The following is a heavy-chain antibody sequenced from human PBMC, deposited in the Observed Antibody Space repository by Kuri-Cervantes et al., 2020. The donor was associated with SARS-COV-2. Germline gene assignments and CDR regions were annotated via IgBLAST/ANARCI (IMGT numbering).Heavy chain of an antibody. CDR1: GFTFSSYW. V-gene: IGHV3-7*05. D-gene: IGHD3-22*01. CDR2: IKQDGSEK. Sequence: ETLSLTCAASGFTFSSYWMSWVRQAPGKGLEWVANIKQDGSEKYYVDSVKGRFTISRDNAKNSLYLQMNSLRAEDTAVYYCARDYYDSSSYSSFDYWGQGTLVTVSS. CDR3: ARDYYDSSSYSSFDY. J-gene: IGHJ4*02.